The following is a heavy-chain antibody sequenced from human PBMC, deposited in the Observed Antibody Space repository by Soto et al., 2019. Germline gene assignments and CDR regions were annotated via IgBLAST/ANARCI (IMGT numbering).Heavy chain of an antibody. J-gene: IGHJ5*02. CDR2: INPMLGVA. CDR3: ARGPAQFDT. CDR1: GGSFSSLV. Sequence: SVKVSCKASGGSFSSLVISWLRQAPGQGPEWMGGINPMLGVANFAQKFQDRVTITADESTTTAYMELSSLRSEDTAVYYCARGPAQFDTWGQGTLVTVS. D-gene: IGHD2-2*01. V-gene: IGHV1-69*10.